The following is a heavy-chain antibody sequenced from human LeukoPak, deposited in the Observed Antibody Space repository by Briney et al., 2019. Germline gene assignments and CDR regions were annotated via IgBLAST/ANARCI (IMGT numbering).Heavy chain of an antibody. V-gene: IGHV1-18*01. CDR1: GYTFTRYG. CDR2: VSGYNHNT. J-gene: IGHJ4*02. CDR3: ARGGGRDSGRENDY. Sequence: ASVEVSCKASGYTFTRYGVSWVRQAPGQGLEWVGWVSGYNHNTNYAHKLQGRVTMTTDTSTSTAYMELRSLTSDDTAMYYCARGGGRDSGRENDYWGQGTLVTVSS. D-gene: IGHD1-26*01.